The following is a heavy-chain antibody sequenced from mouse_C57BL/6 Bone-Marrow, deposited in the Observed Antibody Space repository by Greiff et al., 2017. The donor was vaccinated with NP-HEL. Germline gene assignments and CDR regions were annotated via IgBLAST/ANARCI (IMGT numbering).Heavy chain of an antibody. Sequence: VQLQQSGPELVKPGASVKISCKASGYAFSSSWMNWVKQRPGKGLEWIGRIYPGDGDTNYNGKFKGKATLTADKSSSTAYMQLSSLTSEDSAVYFCLLVYSQRGFAYWGQGTLVTVSA. J-gene: IGHJ3*01. CDR1: GYAFSSSW. CDR2: IYPGDGDT. V-gene: IGHV1-82*01. D-gene: IGHD2-1*01. CDR3: LLVYSQRGFAY.